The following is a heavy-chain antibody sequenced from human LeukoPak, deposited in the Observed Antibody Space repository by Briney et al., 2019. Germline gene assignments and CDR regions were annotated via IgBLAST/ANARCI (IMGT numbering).Heavy chain of an antibody. J-gene: IGHJ4*02. V-gene: IGHV3-30*04. Sequence: PGGSLRLSCAASGFTFSSYAMHWVRQAPGKGLEWVALIPYDGSNKYYADSVKGRFTVSRDNSKNTLYLQMNSLRAEDTAVYYCARAKPKNMVRGLIMRRESRYYFDYWGQGTLVTVSS. D-gene: IGHD3-10*01. CDR3: ARAKPKNMVRGLIMRRESRYYFDY. CDR2: IPYDGSNK. CDR1: GFTFSSYA.